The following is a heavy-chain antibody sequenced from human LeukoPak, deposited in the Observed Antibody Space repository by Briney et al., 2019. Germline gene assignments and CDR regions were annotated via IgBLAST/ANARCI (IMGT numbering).Heavy chain of an antibody. CDR1: GFTFSSDA. CDR3: AKALLWFGELLSY. J-gene: IGHJ4*02. Sequence: GGSLRLSCAASGFTFSSDAMSWVRQAPGKRLEWVSAISGSGGSTYYADSVKGRFTISRDNSKNTLYLQMNTLRAEDTAVYYCAKALLWFGELLSYWGQGTLVTVSS. CDR2: ISGSGGST. D-gene: IGHD3-10*01. V-gene: IGHV3-23*01.